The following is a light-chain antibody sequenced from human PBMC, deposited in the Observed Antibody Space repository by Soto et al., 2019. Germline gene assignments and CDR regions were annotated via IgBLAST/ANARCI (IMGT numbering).Light chain of an antibody. CDR2: EDS. CDR3: QQYNSYPWT. J-gene: IGKJ1*01. V-gene: IGKV1-5*01. Sequence: DIHMTQSPSTLSASVGDIVTITCRASQSISSWVAWYQQKTGKAPKLLIYEDSSLESGVPSRLSGSGSGTELNLTISSLQPDDFATYYCQQYNSYPWTCGQGTKVDIK. CDR1: QSISSW.